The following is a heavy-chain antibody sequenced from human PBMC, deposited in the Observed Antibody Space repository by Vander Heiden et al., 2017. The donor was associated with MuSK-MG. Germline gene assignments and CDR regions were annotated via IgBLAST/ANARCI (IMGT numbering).Heavy chain of an antibody. V-gene: IGHV1-69*01. CDR3: ARDREGAREQWLDY. CDR2: IIPIFGTA. D-gene: IGHD6-19*01. Sequence: QVQLVQSGAEVKKPGSSVKVSCKASGGTFSSYAISWVRQAPGQGLEWMGGIIPIFGTANYAQKVQGRVTITADESTSTAYMELRSMRSEETAVYYCARDREGAREQWLDYWGQGTMVTVYS. J-gene: IGHJ4*02. CDR1: GGTFSSYA.